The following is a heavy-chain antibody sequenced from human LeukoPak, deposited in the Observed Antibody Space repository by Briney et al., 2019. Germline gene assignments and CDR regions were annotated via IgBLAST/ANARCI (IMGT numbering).Heavy chain of an antibody. V-gene: IGHV4-4*09. CDR2: ISTSGST. Sequence: SETLSLTCTISRGSISTYYWSWIRRPPGKGLEWIGYISTSGSTNYNPSLKSRVTISVDTSKNQFSLNLSSVTAADTAVYYCARRRTSGTTGYFDYWGQGTLVTVSS. CDR3: ARRRTSGTTGYFDY. CDR1: RGSISTYY. J-gene: IGHJ4*02. D-gene: IGHD1-1*01.